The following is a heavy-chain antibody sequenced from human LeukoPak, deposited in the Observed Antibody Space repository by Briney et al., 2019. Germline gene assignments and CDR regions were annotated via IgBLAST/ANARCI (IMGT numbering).Heavy chain of an antibody. D-gene: IGHD3-3*01. J-gene: IGHJ4*02. V-gene: IGHV3-74*01. CDR1: GFTFSNYW. CDR3: AISRKIFGVVITPESYPEDFDY. Sequence: PGGSLRLSCAASGFTFSNYWMHWVRQAPGKGLVWVSRLNADGNSITYADSVRGRFTISRDNAKNTVHLQMNSLRAEDTAVYYCAISRKIFGVVITPESYPEDFDYWGQGTRVTVSP. CDR2: LNADGNSI.